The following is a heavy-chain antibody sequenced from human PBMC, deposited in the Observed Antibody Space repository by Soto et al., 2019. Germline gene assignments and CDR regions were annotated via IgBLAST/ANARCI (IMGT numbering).Heavy chain of an antibody. V-gene: IGHV4-59*08. D-gene: IGHD3-22*01. CDR1: GGSISSYY. J-gene: IGHJ4*02. CDR2: IYYSGST. Sequence: SETLSLTCTVSGGSISSYYWSWIRQPPGKGLEWIGYIYYSGSTNYNPSLKSRVTISVDTSKNQFSLKLSSVTAADTAVYYCARHHYYDSSGYSRFDYWGQGTLVTVSS. CDR3: ARHHYYDSSGYSRFDY.